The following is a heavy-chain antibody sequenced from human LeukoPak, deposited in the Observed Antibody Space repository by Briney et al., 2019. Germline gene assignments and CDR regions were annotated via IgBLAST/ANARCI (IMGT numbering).Heavy chain of an antibody. Sequence: ETLSLTCAVYGGSFSGYYWSWIRQPPGKGLEWVSAISGSGGSTYYADSVKGRFTISRDNSKNTLYLQMSSLRAEDTAVYYCAKDLRYFDWPLDYWGQGTLVTVSS. CDR2: ISGSGGST. V-gene: IGHV3-23*01. D-gene: IGHD3-9*01. CDR1: GGSFSGYY. J-gene: IGHJ4*02. CDR3: AKDLRYFDWPLDY.